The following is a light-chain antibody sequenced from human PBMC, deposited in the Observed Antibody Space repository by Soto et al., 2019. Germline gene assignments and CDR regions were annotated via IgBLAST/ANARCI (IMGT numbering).Light chain of an antibody. Sequence: EIVLTQSPATLSLSPGERATLSCRTSQSVSSSLVWYQHRPGQDPRLLIYDASNRATGISARFSGSGSGTDFTLTISSLEPEDFATYYCQQSYSTLLTFGGGTKVDIK. V-gene: IGKV3-11*01. CDR1: QSVSSS. CDR2: DAS. CDR3: QQSYSTLLT. J-gene: IGKJ4*01.